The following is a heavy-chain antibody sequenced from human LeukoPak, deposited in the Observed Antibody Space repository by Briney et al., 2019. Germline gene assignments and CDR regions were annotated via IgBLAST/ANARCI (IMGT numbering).Heavy chain of an antibody. V-gene: IGHV1-18*04. CDR2: ISGYNGKT. Sequence: ASVKVSCKASGYTFADYGINWVRQAPGGGLEWMGWISGYNGKTNYGQKFQGRVTMTTDTSTSTAYMELRSLRSDDTAVYYCARGLSYFDYWGQGTLVTVSS. CDR1: GYTFADYG. CDR3: ARGLSYFDY. J-gene: IGHJ4*02.